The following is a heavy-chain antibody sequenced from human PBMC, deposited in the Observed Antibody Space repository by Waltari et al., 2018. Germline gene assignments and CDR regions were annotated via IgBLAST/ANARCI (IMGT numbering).Heavy chain of an antibody. CDR3: ARGTTPRRIAARYYYYMDV. CDR2: INHSGST. Sequence: QVQLQQWGAGLLKPSVTLSLTCAVYGGSFSGYYWSWIRQPPAKGLECNGEINHSGSTNHNPSLKSRVTISVDTSKNQFSLKLSSVTAADTAVYYCARGTTPRRIAARYYYYMDVWGKGTTVTVSS. J-gene: IGHJ6*03. D-gene: IGHD6-6*01. V-gene: IGHV4-34*01. CDR1: GGSFSGYY.